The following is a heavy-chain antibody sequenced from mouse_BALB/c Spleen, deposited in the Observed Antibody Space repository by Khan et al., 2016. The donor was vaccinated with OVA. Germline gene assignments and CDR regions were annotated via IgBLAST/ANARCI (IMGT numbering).Heavy chain of an antibody. V-gene: IGHV2-9*02. J-gene: IGHJ1*01. Sequence: QVQLKESGPGLVAPSQSLSITCTVSGFSLTNYGVHWVRQPPGKGLEWLGVIWTGGSTNYNSALMSSLSISKDNSKSQVFLKMNSLQTEDRAMYYCARYYGNYGWYFDVWGAGTTVTVSS. D-gene: IGHD2-1*01. CDR3: ARYYGNYGWYFDV. CDR1: GFSLTNYG. CDR2: IWTGGST.